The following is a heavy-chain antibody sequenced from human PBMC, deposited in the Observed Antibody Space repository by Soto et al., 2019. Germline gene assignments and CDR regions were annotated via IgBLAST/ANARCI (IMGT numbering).Heavy chain of an antibody. D-gene: IGHD1-7*01. CDR2: SSATGAGT. J-gene: IGHJ4*02. CDR1: GFTFSSYG. Sequence: EVQLLESGGGLVQPGGSLRLSCAASGFTFSSYGMTWVRQAPGKGLEWVSFSSATGAGTYYAASVKGRFTISRDNSKNTLYLQMTSLRADDTAGYYCAKDRRAGGNYGFYSDFWGQGALVIVSS. V-gene: IGHV3-23*01. CDR3: AKDRRAGGNYGFYSDF.